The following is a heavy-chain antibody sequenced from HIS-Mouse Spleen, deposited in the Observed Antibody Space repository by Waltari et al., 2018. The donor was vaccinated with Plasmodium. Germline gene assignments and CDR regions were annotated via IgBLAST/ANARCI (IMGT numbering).Heavy chain of an antibody. V-gene: IGHV1-8*01. Sequence: QVQLVQSGAEVKKPGASVKVSCKASGYTFTSYDINRVRQATGKGLEWMGWMNPNSVNTGYAKKFQGRVTMTSTTSIRTAYMELSSLRSEDTAVYYCARRYFDLWGRGTLVTVSS. CDR1: GYTFTSYD. J-gene: IGHJ2*01. CDR2: MNPNSVNT. CDR3: ARRYFDL.